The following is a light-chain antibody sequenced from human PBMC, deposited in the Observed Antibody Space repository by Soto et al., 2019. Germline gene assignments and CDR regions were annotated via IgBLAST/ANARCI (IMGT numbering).Light chain of an antibody. CDR1: SSDVGGYNY. J-gene: IGLJ2*01. CDR3: SSYTSSSTQ. V-gene: IGLV2-14*01. CDR2: EVS. Sequence: HSVLTQPASVSGSPGQSITISCTGTSSDVGGYNYVSWYQQHPGKAPKLMIYEVSNRPSGVSNRFSGSKSGNTASLTISGLQAEDEADYYCSSYTSSSTQFGGGTKLTVL.